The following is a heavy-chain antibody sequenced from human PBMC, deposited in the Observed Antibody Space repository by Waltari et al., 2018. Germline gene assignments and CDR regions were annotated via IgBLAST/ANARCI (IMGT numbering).Heavy chain of an antibody. CDR2: ISGYTGKT. V-gene: IGHV1-18*01. CDR1: GYTLTRYG. D-gene: IGHD3-10*01. CDR3: ARMSVRGSIDYYYGMDV. J-gene: IGHJ6*02. Sequence: QVQLVQSGGEVKKPGASVKVSCKASGYTLTRYGIKWGRQAPGQGLERMGWISGYTGKTNYAQNFQGRVTMTADTSTNTAYMDLRSLRSDDTAVYYCARMSVRGSIDYYYGMDVWGQGTTVAVSS.